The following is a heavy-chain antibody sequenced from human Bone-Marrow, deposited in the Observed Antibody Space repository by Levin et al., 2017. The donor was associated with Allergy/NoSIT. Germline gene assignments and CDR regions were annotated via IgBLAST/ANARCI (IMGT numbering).Heavy chain of an antibody. V-gene: IGHV1-46*01. CDR3: ARDFLPAAIYHYYYPMDV. Sequence: GASVKVSCKASGDTFSNYNIHWVRQAPGQGLEWMGIIKPSGGSTRYAQKFQGRVTVTRDTSTSTIYMELSSLRSEDTALYYCARDFLPAAIYHYYYPMDVWGQGTTVTVSS. J-gene: IGHJ6*02. CDR2: IKPSGGST. D-gene: IGHD2-2*02. CDR1: GDTFSNYN.